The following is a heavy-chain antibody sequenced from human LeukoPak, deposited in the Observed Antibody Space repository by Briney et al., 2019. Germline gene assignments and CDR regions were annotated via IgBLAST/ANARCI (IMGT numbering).Heavy chain of an antibody. J-gene: IGHJ4*02. CDR1: GGSFSGYY. V-gene: IGHV4-34*01. CDR2: INHSGST. D-gene: IGHD3-9*01. CDR3: AIRYYDILTGYRPRDY. Sequence: PSETLSLTCAVYGGSFSGYYWSWIRQPPGKGLEWIGEINHSGSTNYNPSLKSRVTISVDTSKNQFSLKLSSVTAADTAVYYCAIRYYDILTGYRPRDYWGQGTLVTVSS.